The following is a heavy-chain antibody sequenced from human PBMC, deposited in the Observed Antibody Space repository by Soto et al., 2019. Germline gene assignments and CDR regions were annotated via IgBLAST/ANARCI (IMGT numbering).Heavy chain of an antibody. J-gene: IGHJ6*02. CDR1: GFTFSSYA. CDR2: ISSNGGST. D-gene: IGHD2-8*01. CDR3: VKSGDIVLMVYANSPYYGMDV. Sequence: PGGSLRLSCSASGFTFSSYAMHWVRQAPGKGLEYVSAISSNGGSTYYADSVKGRFTISRDNSKNTLYLQMSSLRAEDTAVYYCVKSGDIVLMVYANSPYYGMDVWGQGTTVTVSS. V-gene: IGHV3-64D*06.